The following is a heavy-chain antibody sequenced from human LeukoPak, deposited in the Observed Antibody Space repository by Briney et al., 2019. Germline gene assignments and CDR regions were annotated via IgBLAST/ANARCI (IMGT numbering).Heavy chain of an antibody. CDR2: ISGSSGNI. V-gene: IGHV3-48*01. CDR1: GFTFSRFS. CDR3: ARDTAFSFDY. D-gene: IGHD2-21*02. Sequence: LPGGSLRLSCAASGFTFSRFSMNWVRQAPGKGLEWVSYISGSSGNIHYADSVKGRFTISRDNAKNSLYLQMNSLRAEDTAVYYCARDTAFSFDYWGQGNLDTVSS. J-gene: IGHJ4*02.